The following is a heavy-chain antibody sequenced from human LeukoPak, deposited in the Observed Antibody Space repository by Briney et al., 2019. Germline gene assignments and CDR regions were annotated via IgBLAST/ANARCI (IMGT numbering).Heavy chain of an antibody. V-gene: IGHV3-21*01. Sequence: GGSLRLSCAASGFTFSSYSMNWVRQAPGKGLEWVSSISSSSSYIYYADSVKGRFTISRDNAKNSLYLQMNSLRAEDTAVYYCARDSHCSSTSCYPFDYWGQGTLVTVSS. J-gene: IGHJ4*02. CDR2: ISSSSSYI. CDR1: GFTFSSYS. D-gene: IGHD2-2*01. CDR3: ARDSHCSSTSCYPFDY.